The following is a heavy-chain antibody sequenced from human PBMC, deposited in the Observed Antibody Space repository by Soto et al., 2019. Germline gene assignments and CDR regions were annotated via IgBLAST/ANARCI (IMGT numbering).Heavy chain of an antibody. CDR3: ARCPHYDFWSGYSPLDAFDI. Sequence: PSQTQSLTYAVYGGCFSGYYWSWIRQPPGKGLERIGEINHSGSTNYNPSLKSRVTKSVDTSKNQFSLKLSSVTAADTAVYYFARCPHYDFWSGYSPLDAFDIWGQWPMVTVSS. D-gene: IGHD3-3*01. CDR2: INHSGST. V-gene: IGHV4-34*01. CDR1: GGCFSGYY. J-gene: IGHJ3*02.